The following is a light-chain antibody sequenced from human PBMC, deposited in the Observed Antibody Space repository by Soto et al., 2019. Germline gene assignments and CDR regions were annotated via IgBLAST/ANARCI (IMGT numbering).Light chain of an antibody. CDR2: GNS. V-gene: IGLV1-40*01. Sequence: QPVLTQPPSVSGAPGQRVTISCTGSSSNIGAGYDVHWYQQLPGTAPKLLIYGNSNRPSGVPDRFSGSKSGTSASLAITGLQAEDEADYYCQSYDSSLSRVSGGGTQLTVL. CDR1: SSNIGAGYD. J-gene: IGLJ2*01. CDR3: QSYDSSLSRV.